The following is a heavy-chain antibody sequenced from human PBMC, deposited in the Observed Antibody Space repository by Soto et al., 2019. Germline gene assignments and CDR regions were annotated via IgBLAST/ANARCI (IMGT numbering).Heavy chain of an antibody. D-gene: IGHD1-1*01. Sequence: WTWIRQSPGKGLEWIGYIYYSGSTYYNPSLESRVAISLDTSRSQFSLTLHSVTAADTAIYYCARDRHNKFFDPWGQGTLVTVSS. CDR3: ARDRHNKFFDP. V-gene: IGHV4-31*02. CDR2: IYYSGST. J-gene: IGHJ5*02.